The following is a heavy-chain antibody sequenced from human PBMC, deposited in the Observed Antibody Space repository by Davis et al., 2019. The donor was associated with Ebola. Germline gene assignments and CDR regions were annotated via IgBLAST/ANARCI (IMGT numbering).Heavy chain of an antibody. Sequence: MPSETLSLTCTVSGGSISSYYWSWIRQPPGKGLEWIGEINHSGSTNYNPSLKSRVTISVDTSKNQFSLKLSSVTAADTAVYYCARIWHTSGDFDYWGQGTLVTVSS. CDR2: INHSGST. CDR3: ARIWHTSGDFDY. V-gene: IGHV4-34*01. J-gene: IGHJ4*02. D-gene: IGHD2-21*01. CDR1: GGSISSYY.